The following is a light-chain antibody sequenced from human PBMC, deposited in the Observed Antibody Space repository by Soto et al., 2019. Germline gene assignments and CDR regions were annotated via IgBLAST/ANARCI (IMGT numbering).Light chain of an antibody. CDR1: QRVSGNY. CDR2: GAS. Sequence: ELVLTQAPGTLSLSSRQIATLSGSSSQRVSGNYLAWYQQKPGQAPRLLIYGASTRVTRIPDRISGSGSGTDFTLTIRRLEPEDFAVYYCQQYGSAPPITCGKGKRREIK. V-gene: IGKV3-20*01. CDR3: QQYGSAPPIT. J-gene: IGKJ5*01.